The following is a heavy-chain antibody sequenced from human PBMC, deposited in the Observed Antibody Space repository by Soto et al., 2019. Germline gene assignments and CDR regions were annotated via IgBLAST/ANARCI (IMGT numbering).Heavy chain of an antibody. CDR2: IYHSGST. J-gene: IGHJ6*02. D-gene: IGHD3-3*01. Sequence: QVQLQESGPGLVKPSGTLSLTCAVSGGSISSSNWWSWVRQPPGKGLEWIGEIYHSGSTNYNPSLKSRVTISVDKSKNQFSLKLSSVTAADTAVYYCARCSNRRLTIFGVDYYYYYGMDVWGQGTTVTVSS. CDR3: ARCSNRRLTIFGVDYYYYYGMDV. V-gene: IGHV4-4*02. CDR1: GGSISSSNW.